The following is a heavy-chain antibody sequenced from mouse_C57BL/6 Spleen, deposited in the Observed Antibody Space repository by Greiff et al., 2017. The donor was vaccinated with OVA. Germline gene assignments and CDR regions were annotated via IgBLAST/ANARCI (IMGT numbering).Heavy chain of an antibody. V-gene: IGHV1-55*01. CDR1: GYTFTSYW. D-gene: IGHD2-3*01. Sequence: QVQLQQPGAELVKPGASVKMSCKASGYTFTSYWITWVKQRPGQGLEWIGDIYPGSGSTNYNEKFKSKATLTVDTSSSTAYMQLSSLTSEDSAVYYCARLHDGYPYYYAMDYWGQGTSVTVSS. CDR3: ARLHDGYPYYYAMDY. CDR2: IYPGSGST. J-gene: IGHJ4*01.